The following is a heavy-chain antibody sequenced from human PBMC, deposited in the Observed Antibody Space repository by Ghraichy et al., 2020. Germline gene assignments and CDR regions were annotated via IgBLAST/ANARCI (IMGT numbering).Heavy chain of an antibody. CDR3: ARDVLSSSGLFDY. J-gene: IGHJ4*02. D-gene: IGHD6-6*01. Sequence: LRLSCTVSGGSISSGGYYWSWIRQHPGKGLEWIGYIYYSGSTYYNPSLKSRVTISVDTSKNQFSLKLSSVTAADTAVYYCARDVLSSSGLFDYWGQGTLVTVSS. V-gene: IGHV4-31*03. CDR2: IYYSGST. CDR1: GGSISSGGYY.